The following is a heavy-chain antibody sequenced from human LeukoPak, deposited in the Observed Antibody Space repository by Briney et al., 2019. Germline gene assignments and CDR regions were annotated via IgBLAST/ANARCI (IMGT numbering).Heavy chain of an antibody. CDR3: ARDGEAVAGGDY. V-gene: IGHV4-30-4*01. CDR1: GGSISSSDYY. Sequence: PSETLSLTCTVSGGSISSSDYYWSWIRQPPGKGLEWIGYIYYSGSTSYNPSLKSRVTISVDKSKNQFSLKLSSVTAADTAVYYCARDGEAVAGGDYWGQGTLVTVSS. J-gene: IGHJ4*02. D-gene: IGHD6-19*01. CDR2: IYYSGST.